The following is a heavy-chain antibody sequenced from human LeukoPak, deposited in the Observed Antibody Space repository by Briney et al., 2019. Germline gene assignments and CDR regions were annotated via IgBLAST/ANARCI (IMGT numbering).Heavy chain of an antibody. J-gene: IGHJ4*02. CDR1: GYSFTSYW. CDR3: ARRLGATRWPIDY. V-gene: IGHV5-51*01. CDR2: IYPGDSDT. Sequence: GESLKISCKGSGYSFTSYWIGWVRQIPGKGLEGMEIIYPGDSDTRYRTSFQAQVTISADKSISTAYLQGTSQTASDTAMYDCARRLGATRWPIDYWGQGTLVTVSS. D-gene: IGHD1-26*01.